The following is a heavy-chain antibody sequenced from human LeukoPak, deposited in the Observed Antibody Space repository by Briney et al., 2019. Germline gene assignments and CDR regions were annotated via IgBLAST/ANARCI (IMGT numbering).Heavy chain of an antibody. CDR3: ARSDCSSTSCYRSDAFDI. D-gene: IGHD2-2*01. Sequence: GESLRLSCAASGFTFSSHAMHWVRQAPGKGLEWVAVISYDGSNKYYADSVKGRFTISRDNSKNTLYLQMNSLRAEDTAVYYCARSDCSSTSCYRSDAFDIWGQGTMVTVSS. V-gene: IGHV3-30*04. CDR2: ISYDGSNK. CDR1: GFTFSSHA. J-gene: IGHJ3*02.